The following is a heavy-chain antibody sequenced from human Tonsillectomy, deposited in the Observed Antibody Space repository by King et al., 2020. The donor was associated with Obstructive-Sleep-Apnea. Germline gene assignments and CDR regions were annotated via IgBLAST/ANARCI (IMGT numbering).Heavy chain of an antibody. D-gene: IGHD1-20*01. CDR1: GYSFTSYW. CDR3: ARLRVIYNWNGYYYYGMDV. J-gene: IGHJ6*02. Sequence: QLVQSGAEVKKPGESLRISCKGSGYSFTSYWISWVRQMPGKGLEWMGRIDPSDSYTNYSPSFQGHVTISADKSISTAYLQWSSLKASDTAMYYCARLRVIYNWNGYYYYGMDVWGQGTTVTVSS. CDR2: IDPSDSYT. V-gene: IGHV5-10-1*01.